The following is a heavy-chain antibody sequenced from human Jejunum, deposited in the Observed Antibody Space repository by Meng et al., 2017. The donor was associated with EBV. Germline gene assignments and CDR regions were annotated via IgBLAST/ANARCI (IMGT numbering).Heavy chain of an antibody. CDR1: GYTCTTYF. CDR3: ARTFGDYDAFDY. D-gene: IGHD4-17*01. V-gene: IGHV1-46*01. Sequence: SWAEVNTPAASMKVSCKASGYTCTTYFLPWVRQAPRQGLEWMGIINTRGGTTTYAQGFQGRVTMSRDTSTGTVYMDLSGLTSEDTAMYYCARTFGDYDAFDYWGQGTLVTVSS. J-gene: IGHJ4*02. CDR2: INTRGGTT.